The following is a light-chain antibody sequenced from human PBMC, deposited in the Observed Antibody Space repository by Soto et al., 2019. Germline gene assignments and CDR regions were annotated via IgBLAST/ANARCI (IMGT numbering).Light chain of an antibody. V-gene: IGLV1-44*01. CDR1: SSNIGSYT. CDR3: QSYDSSLSGYV. CDR2: SND. Sequence: QSVLTQPPSASGTPGQRVTISCSGSSSNIGSYTVTWYQQVPGTAPKLIIYSNDQRPSGVPDRFSGSKSGTSASLAISGLLSEDEADYYCQSYDSSLSGYVFGAGTKVTVL. J-gene: IGLJ1*01.